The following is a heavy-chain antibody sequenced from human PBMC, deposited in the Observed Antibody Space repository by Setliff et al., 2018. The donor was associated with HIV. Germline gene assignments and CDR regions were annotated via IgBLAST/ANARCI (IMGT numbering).Heavy chain of an antibody. CDR2: FNHGRST. D-gene: IGHD4-4*01. CDR3: ARGGRSTVATWAWFDP. J-gene: IGHJ5*02. V-gene: IGHV4-39*07. CDR1: GGSISSGSYY. Sequence: ETLSLTCTVSGGSISSGSYYWSWIRQPPGKGLEWIGEFNHGRSTNNNPSLKSRVTISGDTTKNQFSLKLTSVTAADTAVYYCARGGRSTVATWAWFDPWGQGTLVTVSS.